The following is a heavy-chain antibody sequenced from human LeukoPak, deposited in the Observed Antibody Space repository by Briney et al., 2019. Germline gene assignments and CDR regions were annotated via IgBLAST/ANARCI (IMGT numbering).Heavy chain of an antibody. D-gene: IGHD6-19*01. CDR2: ITSSVGST. CDR1: GFTFSSYA. CDR3: AKFDPVAVAGTVDY. Sequence: GGSLRLSCAASGFTFSSYAMSWVRQAPGRGLDWVSAITSSVGSTYYEASVKERFIISRDNSNNTLYLQKNSLRAADTAVYYCAKFDPVAVAGTVDYWGQGTLVTVSS. J-gene: IGHJ4*02. V-gene: IGHV3-23*01.